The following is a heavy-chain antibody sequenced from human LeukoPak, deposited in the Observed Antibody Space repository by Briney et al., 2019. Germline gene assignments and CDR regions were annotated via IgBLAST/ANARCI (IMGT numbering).Heavy chain of an antibody. CDR2: INTDGSST. CDR1: GFSFDDSG. CDR3: ARDFLHLGG. V-gene: IGHV3-74*01. J-gene: IGHJ3*01. Sequence: GASLRLSCAASGFSFDDSGMSWVRQGPGKGLVWVSRINTDGSSTSYVDSVKGRFTISRDNAKNTLYLQMNSLRAEDTAVYYCARDFLHLGGWGQGTMVTVSS. D-gene: IGHD3-16*01.